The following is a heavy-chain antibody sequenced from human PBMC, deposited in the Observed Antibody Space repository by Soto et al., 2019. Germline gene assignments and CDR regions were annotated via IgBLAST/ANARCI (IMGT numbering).Heavy chain of an antibody. V-gene: IGHV1-46*01. CDR3: ARDRGGSYHYYYYGMDV. CDR2: INPSGGST. Sequence: ASVKVSCKASGYTFTSYYMHGVRQAPGQGLEWMGIINPSGGSTSYAQKFQGRVTMTRDTSTSTVYMELSSLRSEDTAVYYCARDRGGSYHYYYYGMDVWGQGTTVTVSS. CDR1: GYTFTSYY. J-gene: IGHJ6*02. D-gene: IGHD1-26*01.